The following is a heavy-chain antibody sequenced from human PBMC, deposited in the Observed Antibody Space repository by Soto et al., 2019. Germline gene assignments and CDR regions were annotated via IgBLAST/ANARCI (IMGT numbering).Heavy chain of an antibody. Sequence: QVQLQESGPGLVKPSQTLSLTCTVSGGSISSGGYYWRWIRQHPGKGLEWIGYIYYSGSTYYNPSLKSRVTISVDTSKNQFSLKLSSVTAADTAVYYCAGERVTMVRGVILEPYYYYGMDVWGQGTTVTVSS. J-gene: IGHJ6*02. D-gene: IGHD3-10*01. CDR2: IYYSGST. CDR3: AGERVTMVRGVILEPYYYYGMDV. V-gene: IGHV4-31*03. CDR1: GGSISSGGYY.